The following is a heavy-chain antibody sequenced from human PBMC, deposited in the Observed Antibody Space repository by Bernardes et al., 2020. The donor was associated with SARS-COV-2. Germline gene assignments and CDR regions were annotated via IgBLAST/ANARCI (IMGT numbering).Heavy chain of an antibody. D-gene: IGHD3-9*01. J-gene: IGHJ3*02. CDR2: INPNSGGT. CDR3: ARGALLRYFDWLSDKGKSAFDI. CDR1: GYTFTGYY. V-gene: IGHV1-2*04. Sequence: ASVKVSCMASGYTFTGYYMHWVRQAPGQGLEWMGWINPNSGGTNYAQKFQGWVTMTRDTSISTAYMELSRLRSDDTAVYYCARGALLRYFDWLSDKGKSAFDIWGQGTMVTVSS.